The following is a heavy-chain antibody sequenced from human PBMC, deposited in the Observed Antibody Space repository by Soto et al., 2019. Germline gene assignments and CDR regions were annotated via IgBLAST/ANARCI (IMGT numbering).Heavy chain of an antibody. J-gene: IGHJ4*02. CDR3: AREGGAPGAFDH. V-gene: IGHV1-69*01. D-gene: IGHD7-27*01. CDR2: ITLVFGTA. Sequence: QVQLVQSGAEVKKPGSSVKVSCKASGGTFRTYTISWVRQAPGQGLEWMGGITLVFGTADYAQKFQGRVTITADESTGTAYMELSRLGSEDTAVYYCAREGGAPGAFDHWGQGTLVTVSS. CDR1: GGTFRTYT.